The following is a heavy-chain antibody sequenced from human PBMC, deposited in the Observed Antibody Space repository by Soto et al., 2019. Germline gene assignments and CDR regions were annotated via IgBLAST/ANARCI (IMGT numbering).Heavy chain of an antibody. V-gene: IGHV3-15*07. J-gene: IGHJ6*02. Sequence: GGSLRLSCAASGFTFSNAWMNWVRQAPGKGLEWVGRIKSKTDGGTTDYAAPVKGRFTISRDDSKNTLYLQMNSLKTEDTAVYYCTTRGTLWFGEFSGPWDYYYGMDVWGQGTTVTVSS. CDR1: GFTFSNAW. D-gene: IGHD3-10*01. CDR2: IKSKTDGGTT. CDR3: TTRGTLWFGEFSGPWDYYYGMDV.